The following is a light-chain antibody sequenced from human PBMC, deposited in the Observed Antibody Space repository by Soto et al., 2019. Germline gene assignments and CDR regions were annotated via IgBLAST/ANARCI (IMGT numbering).Light chain of an antibody. CDR2: GTS. V-gene: IGKV3D-15*01. CDR1: QSVSRN. Sequence: EIVMTQSPATLSVSPGEGATLSCRASQSVSRNLAWYQQKPGQAPRLLIYGTSTRATGIPARFSASGSGTEFTLNISSLQSEDFAVYYCQQYDNWPPITFGQGTRLEIK. J-gene: IGKJ5*01. CDR3: QQYDNWPPIT.